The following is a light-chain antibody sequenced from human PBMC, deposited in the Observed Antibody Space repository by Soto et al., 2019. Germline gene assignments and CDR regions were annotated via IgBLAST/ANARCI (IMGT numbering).Light chain of an antibody. CDR1: QCIGST. CDR2: DTS. V-gene: IGKV3-15*01. Sequence: EIIMTQSPATLSVSPREGATLSRRASQCIGSTLAWYQHKPGQTPRLLIYDTSTRATGVPARFSGSRSGTEFTLTIISLQSEDFAVYYCQRYNSWPLTFGGGTKVDIK. J-gene: IGKJ4*02. CDR3: QRYNSWPLT.